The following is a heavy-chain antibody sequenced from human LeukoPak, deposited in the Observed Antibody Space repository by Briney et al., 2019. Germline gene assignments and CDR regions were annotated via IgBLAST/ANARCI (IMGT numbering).Heavy chain of an antibody. D-gene: IGHD3-10*01. CDR2: IYYSGST. J-gene: IGHJ4*02. CDR3: ARGGHMVRTHPTLDY. Sequence: SQTLSLTCTVSGGSISSGDYYWSWIRQPPGKGLEWIGYIYYSGSTYYNPSLKSRVTISVDTSKNQFSLKLSSVTAADTAVYYCARGGHMVRTHPTLDYWGQGTLVTVSS. V-gene: IGHV4-30-4*08. CDR1: GGSISSGDYY.